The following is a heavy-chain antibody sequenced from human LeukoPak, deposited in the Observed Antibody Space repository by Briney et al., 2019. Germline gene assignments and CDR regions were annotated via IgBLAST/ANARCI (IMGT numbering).Heavy chain of an antibody. J-gene: IGHJ6*04. Sequence: SETLSLTCAVYGGSFSGHYWSWIRQPPGKGLEWIGDVNHSGNTNYNPSLKSRVTISVDTSKNQFSLKLSSVTAADTAVYYCASLPSITIFGVVTLTDGMDVWGKGTTVTVSS. D-gene: IGHD3-3*01. CDR1: GGSFSGHY. V-gene: IGHV4-34*01. CDR2: VNHSGNT. CDR3: ASLPSITIFGVVTLTDGMDV.